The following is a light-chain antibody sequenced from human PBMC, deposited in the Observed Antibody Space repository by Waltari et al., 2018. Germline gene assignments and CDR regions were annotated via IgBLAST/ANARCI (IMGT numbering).Light chain of an antibody. CDR2: DDS. CDR3: QVWDSSRDLVL. CDR1: NIGSQG. V-gene: IGLV3-21*03. Sequence: SYVLTQPPSVSVAPGKTATITCGGDNIGSQGWNWNQQRPGQAPVLVVYDDSDRPSDIPERFSGSISGNMATLTVSRVEAGDEAAYYCQVWDSSRDLVLIGGGTKLTVL. J-gene: IGLJ2*01.